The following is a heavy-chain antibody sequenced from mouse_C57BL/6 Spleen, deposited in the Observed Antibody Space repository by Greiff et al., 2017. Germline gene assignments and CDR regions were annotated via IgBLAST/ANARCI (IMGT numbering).Heavy chain of an antibody. CDR1: GYTFTSYW. CDR2: IHPNSGST. J-gene: IGHJ2*01. CDR3: ARSREIDGNYFDY. D-gene: IGHD2-3*01. Sequence: VQLQQSGAELVKPGASVKLSCKASGYTFTSYWMHWVKQRPGQGLEWIGMIHPNSGSTNYNEKFKSKATLTVDKSSSTAYMQLSSLTSEDSAVYYCARSREIDGNYFDYWGQGTTLTVSS. V-gene: IGHV1-64*01.